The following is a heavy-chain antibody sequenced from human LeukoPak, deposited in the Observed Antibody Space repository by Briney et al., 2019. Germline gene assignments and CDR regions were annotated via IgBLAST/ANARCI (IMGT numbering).Heavy chain of an antibody. CDR1: GFTFSNYW. CDR2: IKEDGSEK. J-gene: IGHJ4*02. V-gene: IGHV3-7*01. CDR3: ARRYYYDSSGYYFDY. D-gene: IGHD3-22*01. Sequence: GGSLRLSCAASGFTFSNYWMSWVRQAPGKGLEWVANIKEDGSEKYYVDSVKGRFTISRDNAKNSLYLQMNSLRAEDTAVYYCARRYYYDSSGYYFDYWGQGTLVTVSS.